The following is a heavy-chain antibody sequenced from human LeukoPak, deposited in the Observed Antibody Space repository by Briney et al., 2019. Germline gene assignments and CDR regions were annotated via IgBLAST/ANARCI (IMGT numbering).Heavy chain of an antibody. Sequence: GGSLRLSCAASGFTFSSYWMSWVRQAPGKGLEWVANIKQDGSEKYYVDSVKGRFTISRDNAKNSLYLQMNSLRAEYTAVYYCARGGSGWYFDYWGQGTLVTVSS. CDR1: GFTFSSYW. V-gene: IGHV3-7*01. J-gene: IGHJ4*02. D-gene: IGHD6-19*01. CDR3: ARGGSGWYFDY. CDR2: IKQDGSEK.